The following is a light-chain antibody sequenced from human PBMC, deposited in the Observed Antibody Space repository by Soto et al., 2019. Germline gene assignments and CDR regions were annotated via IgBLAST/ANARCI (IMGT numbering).Light chain of an antibody. J-gene: IGKJ1*01. CDR3: QQYNSCPRT. CDR1: QRVSRA. Sequence: EIVMTQSPGTLSVSPGEGATLSCRARQRVSRAVAGIQQQPGQAPRLLIYGASTRATGIAARFSGSGSVTEFTLTISSLQPEDFAVYSCQQYNSCPRTFGQGTKVESK. V-gene: IGKV3-15*01. CDR2: GAS.